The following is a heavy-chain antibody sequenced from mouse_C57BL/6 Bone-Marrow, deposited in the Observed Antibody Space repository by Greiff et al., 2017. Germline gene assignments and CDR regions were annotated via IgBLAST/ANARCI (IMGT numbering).Heavy chain of an antibody. CDR1: GYTFTDYY. Sequence: QVQLQQSGPELVKPGASVKISCKASGYTFTDYYINWVKQRPGQGLEWIGWIFPGSGSTYYNEKFKGKGTLTVDKSSSTAYMLLSSLTSEDSAVYCCAREGSLRQLRAAWLAYWGQGTLVTVSA. J-gene: IGHJ3*01. V-gene: IGHV1-75*01. D-gene: IGHD3-2*02. CDR2: IFPGSGST. CDR3: AREGSLRQLRAAWLAY.